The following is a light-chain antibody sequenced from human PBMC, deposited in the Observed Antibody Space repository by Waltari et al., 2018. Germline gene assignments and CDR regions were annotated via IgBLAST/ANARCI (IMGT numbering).Light chain of an antibody. Sequence: EIVLTQSPGPLSLSPGESATLSCRASQRISTPYLAWYQQKPGHTPRLLIYDASSRATGIPDRFRGSGSGTDFTLTVRRVEPEDFAVYYGQQYGHSPPYTFGQGTKLESK. V-gene: IGKV3-20*01. CDR2: DAS. CDR3: QQYGHSPPYT. J-gene: IGKJ2*01. CDR1: QRISTPY.